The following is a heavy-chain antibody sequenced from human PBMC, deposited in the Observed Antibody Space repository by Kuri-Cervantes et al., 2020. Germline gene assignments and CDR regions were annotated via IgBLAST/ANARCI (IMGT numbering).Heavy chain of an antibody. J-gene: IGHJ5*02. CDR1: GGTSSSYA. V-gene: IGHV1-69*06. CDR3: ARGLSCSGGNCYSTWFDP. D-gene: IGHD2-15*01. Sequence: SVKVSCKASGGTSSSYAISWVRQAPGQGLEWMGGIIPIFGTANYAQKFQGRVTMTEDTSTDTAYMGLSSLTSEDTAVYYCARGLSCSGGNCYSTWFDPWGQGTLVTVSS. CDR2: IIPIFGTA.